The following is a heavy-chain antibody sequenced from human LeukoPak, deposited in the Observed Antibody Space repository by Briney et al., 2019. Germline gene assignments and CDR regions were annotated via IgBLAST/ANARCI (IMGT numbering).Heavy chain of an antibody. V-gene: IGHV1-18*01. CDR3: ARELPYDYVWGSYHSGFFDY. D-gene: IGHD3-16*02. J-gene: IGHJ4*02. Sequence: ASVKVSCKASGGTFSSYAISWVRQAPGQGLEWMGWISAYNGNTNYAQKLQGRVTMTTDTSTSTAYMELRSLTSDDTAVYYCARELPYDYVWGSYHSGFFDYWGQGTLVTVSS. CDR1: GGTFSSYA. CDR2: ISAYNGNT.